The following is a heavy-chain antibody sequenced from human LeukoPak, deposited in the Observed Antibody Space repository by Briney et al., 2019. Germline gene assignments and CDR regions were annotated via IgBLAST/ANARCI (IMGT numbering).Heavy chain of an antibody. J-gene: IGHJ4*02. V-gene: IGHV7-4-1*02. CDR2: IDTTTGNP. D-gene: IGHD3-10*01. CDR3: VRGTPTPGMDY. Sequence: ASVKVSCKASGYPFSAHLLNWVRQAPGQRLEWMGNIDTTTGNPRYAQDFTGRFVFSLDTSVSTAYLQITSLKADDTAAYYCVRGTPTPGMDYWGQGTQVTVSS. CDR1: GYPFSAHL.